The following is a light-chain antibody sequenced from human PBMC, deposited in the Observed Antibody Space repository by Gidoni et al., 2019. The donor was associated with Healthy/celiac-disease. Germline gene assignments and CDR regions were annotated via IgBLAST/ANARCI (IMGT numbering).Light chain of an antibody. CDR3: QQYDNLPLT. Sequence: DIQMTQSPSSLSASVGDRVTITCQASQDISNYLNWYQQNPGKAPKLLIYDASNLETGVPSRFSGSGSGTDFTFTISSLQPADIATYYCQQYDNLPLTFGGGTKVEIK. CDR2: DAS. V-gene: IGKV1-33*01. J-gene: IGKJ4*01. CDR1: QDISNY.